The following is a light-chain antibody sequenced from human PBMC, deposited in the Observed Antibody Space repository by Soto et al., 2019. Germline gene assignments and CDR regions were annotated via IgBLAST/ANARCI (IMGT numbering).Light chain of an antibody. CDR2: GAT. J-gene: IGKJ5*01. Sequence: EIVMTQSPATLSVSPGARATLSCRASQSVSSNLAWYQQKPGQAPTLLIHGATTRATGIPDRFSGSGSGTDFTLTISRLEPEDLAVYYCQQYGSSPQITVGQGTRLEIK. CDR1: QSVSSN. V-gene: IGKV3-20*01. CDR3: QQYGSSPQIT.